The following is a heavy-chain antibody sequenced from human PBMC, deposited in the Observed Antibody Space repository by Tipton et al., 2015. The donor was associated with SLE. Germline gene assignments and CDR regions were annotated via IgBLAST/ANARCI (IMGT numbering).Heavy chain of an antibody. V-gene: IGHV4-34*01. Sequence: TLSLTCAVYGGSFSGYYWSWIRQPPGKGLEWIGEINHSGSTNYNPSLKSRVTISVDTSKNQFSLKLSSVTAADTAVSYCARAPSVGSSIAARPNWFDPWGQGTLVTVSS. CDR1: GGSFSGYY. J-gene: IGHJ5*02. CDR2: INHSGST. D-gene: IGHD6-6*01. CDR3: ARAPSVGSSIAARPNWFDP.